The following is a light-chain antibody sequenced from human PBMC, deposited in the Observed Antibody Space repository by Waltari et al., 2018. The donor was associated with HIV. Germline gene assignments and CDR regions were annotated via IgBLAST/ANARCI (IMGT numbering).Light chain of an antibody. CDR3: SAWDSSLSEWV. CDR1: DKNVGHEG. J-gene: IGLJ3*02. V-gene: IGLV10-54*01. Sequence: AGLTQPSSVSKGLGQNVTLTCTGNDKNVGHEGAGWLLRHEGHPPEVLSYRGGARPAGISQKYSASRSGNTAYLTITGLRVDDEAVYYCSAWDSSLSEWVFGGGTKLTVL. CDR2: RGG.